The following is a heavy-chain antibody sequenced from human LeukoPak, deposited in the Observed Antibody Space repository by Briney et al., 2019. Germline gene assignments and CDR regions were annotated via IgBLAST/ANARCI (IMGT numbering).Heavy chain of an antibody. D-gene: IGHD3-10*01. CDR1: GFTFSSYE. Sequence: GGSLRLSCAASGFTFSSYEMNWVRQAPGKGLEWVSYISSSGSTIYYAASVKGRFTISRDNAKNSLYLQMDSLRAEDTAVYYCARDGKGRNRIGYYFDYWGQGTLVTVSS. V-gene: IGHV3-48*03. CDR3: ARDGKGRNRIGYYFDY. CDR2: ISSSGSTI. J-gene: IGHJ4*02.